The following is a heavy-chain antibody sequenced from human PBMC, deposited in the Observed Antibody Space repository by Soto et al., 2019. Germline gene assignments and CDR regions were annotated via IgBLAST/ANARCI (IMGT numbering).Heavy chain of an antibody. CDR2: ISANNGNT. CDR1: GYTFTSYG. D-gene: IGHD1-26*01. V-gene: IGHV1-18*01. Sequence: QVQLVQSGAEVKKPGASVKVSCKASGYTFTSYGISWVRQAPGQGLEWMGWISANNGNTNYAQKLQGRVTMTTDTSTGTAYMELRSLGSDDSAVYYCARDRGSYALDCWGQGTLVTVSS. CDR3: ARDRGSYALDC. J-gene: IGHJ4*02.